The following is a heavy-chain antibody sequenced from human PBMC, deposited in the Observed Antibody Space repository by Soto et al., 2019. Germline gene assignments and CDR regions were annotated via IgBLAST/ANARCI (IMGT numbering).Heavy chain of an antibody. CDR3: ARDPGRDSPIDY. D-gene: IGHD3-22*01. V-gene: IGHV3-33*01. Sequence: QVQLVESGGGVVQPGRSLRLSCTASGFTLSDYGMHWVRQAPGKGLEWVAVIWHDGGAKYYAESVTGRITISRDNSKNTVHLQIDSLGADDTALYYCARDPGRDSPIDYWVQGTLVTVSS. CDR1: GFTLSDYG. J-gene: IGHJ4*02. CDR2: IWHDGGAK.